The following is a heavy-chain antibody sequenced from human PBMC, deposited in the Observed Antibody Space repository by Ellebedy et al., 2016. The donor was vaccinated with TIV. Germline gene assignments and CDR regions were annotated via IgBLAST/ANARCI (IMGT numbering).Heavy chain of an antibody. CDR3: ASGPSDYGDYVLY. D-gene: IGHD4-17*01. V-gene: IGHV3-48*01. Sequence: GESLKISCAASGFTFSSYSMNWVRQAPGKGLEWVSYISSSSSTIYYADSVKGRFTISRDNAKNSLYLQMNSLRAEDTAVYYCASGPSDYGDYVLYWGQGTLVTVSS. CDR2: ISSSSSTI. J-gene: IGHJ4*02. CDR1: GFTFSSYS.